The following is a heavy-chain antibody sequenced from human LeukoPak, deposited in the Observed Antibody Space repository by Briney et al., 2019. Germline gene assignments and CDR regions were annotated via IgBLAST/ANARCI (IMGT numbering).Heavy chain of an antibody. D-gene: IGHD1-14*01. CDR3: ARLNHDAFDI. V-gene: IGHV3-48*03. Sequence: GGSLRLSCAASGFNFSNYEMNWVRQAPGQGLEWVSYISSSGSTIYYADSVRGRFTISRDNAKNSLYLQMNSLRAEDTAIYYCARLNHDAFDIWGQGTMVTVSS. J-gene: IGHJ3*02. CDR2: ISSSGSTI. CDR1: GFNFSNYE.